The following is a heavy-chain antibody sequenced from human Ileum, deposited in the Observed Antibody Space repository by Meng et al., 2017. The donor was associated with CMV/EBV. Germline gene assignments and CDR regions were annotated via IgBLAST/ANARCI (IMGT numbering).Heavy chain of an antibody. J-gene: IGHJ4*02. D-gene: IGHD4-17*01. Sequence: QVPQGQAGAEVKKAVSSVKSSCKVSGYTLTEVTMPWVRQAPGKGLEWMGGFDPEDGEIIYAQKFQGRVTMTEDKSADTAYMELSSLRSEDTAVYYCATDSYGDYALDYWGQGTLVTASS. CDR3: ATDSYGDYALDY. V-gene: IGHV1-24*01. CDR1: GYTLTEVT. CDR2: FDPEDGEI.